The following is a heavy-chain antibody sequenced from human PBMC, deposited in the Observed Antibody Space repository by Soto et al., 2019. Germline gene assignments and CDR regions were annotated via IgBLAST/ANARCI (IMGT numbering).Heavy chain of an antibody. CDR2: IIPIFGTA. V-gene: IGHV1-69*13. Sequence: SVKVSCKASGGTFSSYAISWVRQAPGQRLEWMGGIIPIFGTANYAQKFQGRVTITADESTSTAYMELNSLRAEDTAVYYCARGAYYYDSSGFLFGFWGQGTLVTVSS. D-gene: IGHD3-22*01. J-gene: IGHJ4*02. CDR3: ARGAYYYDSSGFLFGF. CDR1: GGTFSSYA.